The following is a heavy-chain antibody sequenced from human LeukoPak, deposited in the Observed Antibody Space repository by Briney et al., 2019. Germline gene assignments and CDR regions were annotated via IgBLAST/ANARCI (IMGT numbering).Heavy chain of an antibody. CDR2: IFFTGGT. Sequence: PETLSLTCTVSGDSISDDYWSWIRQPPGKGLEWIGYIFFTGGTNYSPSLKSRVTISLDTSKNQFSLQLTSVTTADTAVYYCASSETLRDIDYWGQGPLVIV. V-gene: IGHV4-59*01. J-gene: IGHJ4*02. CDR3: ASSETLRDIDY. CDR1: GDSISDDY. D-gene: IGHD3-3*01.